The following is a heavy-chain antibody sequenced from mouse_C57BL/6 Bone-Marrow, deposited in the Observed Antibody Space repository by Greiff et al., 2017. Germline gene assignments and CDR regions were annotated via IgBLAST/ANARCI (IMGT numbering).Heavy chain of an antibody. CDR3: ARLEFDGSSGDWYFDV. Sequence: QVQLQQSGPELVKPGASVKLSCKASGYTFTSYDLNWVKQRPGQGLEWIGWIYPRDGSTKYNEKFKGKATLTVDTSSSTAYMELHSLTSEDSAVYCCARLEFDGSSGDWYFDVGGTGTTVTVSS. J-gene: IGHJ1*03. D-gene: IGHD1-1*01. V-gene: IGHV1-85*01. CDR1: GYTFTSYD. CDR2: IYPRDGST.